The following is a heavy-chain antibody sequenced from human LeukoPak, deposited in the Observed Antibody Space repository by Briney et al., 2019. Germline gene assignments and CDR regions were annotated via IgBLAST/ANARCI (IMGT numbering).Heavy chain of an antibody. V-gene: IGHV3-7*05. CDR3: ARERSSSWFVFDY. CDR2: IKVDGSEK. CDR1: GFTFSSHW. J-gene: IGHJ4*02. Sequence: GGSLRLSCAASGFTFSSHWMSWVRQAPGRGLEWVANIKVDGSEKYYVDSVKGRFTISRDNAKNSLYLQMNCLRAEDTAVYYCARERSSSWFVFDYWGQGALVTVSS. D-gene: IGHD6-13*01.